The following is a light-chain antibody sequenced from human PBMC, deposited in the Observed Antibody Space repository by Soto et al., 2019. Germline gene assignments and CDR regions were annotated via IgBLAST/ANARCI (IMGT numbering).Light chain of an antibody. V-gene: IGKV1-39*01. CDR2: AAS. J-gene: IGKJ1*01. CDR3: QQSYSAPRWT. Sequence: DIQMTQSPSTLSASVGDRATITCRASQSISTYLSWYQQKPGKAPKVLIYAASSLHSGVPSRFSGSGSGTDFTLTISGLQPEDYATYYCQQSYSAPRWTFGQGTKVDI. CDR1: QSISTY.